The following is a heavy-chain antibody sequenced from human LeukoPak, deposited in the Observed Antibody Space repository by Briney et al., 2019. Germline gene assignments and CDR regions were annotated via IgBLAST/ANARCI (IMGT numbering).Heavy chain of an antibody. CDR2: MSWNSGSI. CDR3: AKDMGRWLQFRTYYYGMDV. Sequence: GGSLRLSCAASGFTFDVYPIHCVREARGEGVEWVLGMSWNSGSIGYADSVKGRFTISRDNDKNSLYLQMNSLRAEDTALYYCAKDMGRWLQFRTYYYGMDVWGQGATVTVSS. V-gene: IGHV3-9*01. CDR1: GFTFDVYP. D-gene: IGHD5-24*01. J-gene: IGHJ6*02.